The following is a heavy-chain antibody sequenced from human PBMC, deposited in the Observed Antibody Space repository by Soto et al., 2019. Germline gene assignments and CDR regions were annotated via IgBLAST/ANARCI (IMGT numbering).Heavy chain of an antibody. D-gene: IGHD2-2*01. CDR2: FDPEDGET. CDR3: ATPPCVRSRPSCSGAFDI. V-gene: IGHV1-24*01. J-gene: IGHJ3*02. CDR1: GYTLTELS. Sequence: QVQLVQSGAEVKKPGASVKVSCKVSGYTLTELSMHWVRQAPGKGLEWMGGFDPEDGETIYAQKFQGRVTMTEDTSTDTAYMELSSLRSEDTAVYYCATPPCVRSRPSCSGAFDIWGQGTMVTVSS.